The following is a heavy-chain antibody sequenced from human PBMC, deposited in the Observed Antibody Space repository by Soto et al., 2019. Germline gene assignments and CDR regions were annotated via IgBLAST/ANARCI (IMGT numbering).Heavy chain of an antibody. CDR2: INAANGDT. CDR1: GYTFTSYG. D-gene: IGHD6-13*01. V-gene: IGHV1-3*01. Sequence: QVQLVQSGTEVKKPGASVKVSCKASGYTFTSYGIHWVRQAPGQRLEWMGWINAANGDTKYSPKFQGRVTITRDTSASTAYMELSRLRSEDTAVYYCVRRHVSATGIDWSDPWGQGTLVTVSS. CDR3: VRRHVSATGIDWSDP. J-gene: IGHJ5*02.